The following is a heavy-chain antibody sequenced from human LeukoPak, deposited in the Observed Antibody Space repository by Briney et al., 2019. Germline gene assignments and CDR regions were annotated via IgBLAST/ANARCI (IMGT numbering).Heavy chain of an antibody. Sequence: GGSLRLSCAASGFTFSNYAMSWVRQAPGKGLEWVSAISGSGGNTNYADSVKGRFTISRDKSKNTLYLQMNSLRAEDTAVYYCAKDGGGDCSDGICYTFDYWGQGTLVTVSS. D-gene: IGHD2-15*01. J-gene: IGHJ4*02. V-gene: IGHV3-23*01. CDR2: ISGSGGNT. CDR1: GFTFSNYA. CDR3: AKDGGGDCSDGICYTFDY.